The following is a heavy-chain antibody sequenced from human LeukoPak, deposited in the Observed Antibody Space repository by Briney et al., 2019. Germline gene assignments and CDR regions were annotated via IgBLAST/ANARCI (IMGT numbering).Heavy chain of an antibody. CDR2: IYSGGST. CDR3: ARDCEGDSSGEGAFDI. CDR1: GFTVSSNY. Sequence: GGSQRLSCAASGFTVSSNYMSWVRQAPGKGLEWVSVIYSGGSTYYADSVKGRFTISRDNSKNTLYLQMNSLRAEDTAVYYCARDCEGDSSGEGAFDIWGQGTMVTVSS. D-gene: IGHD3-22*01. J-gene: IGHJ3*02. V-gene: IGHV3-53*01.